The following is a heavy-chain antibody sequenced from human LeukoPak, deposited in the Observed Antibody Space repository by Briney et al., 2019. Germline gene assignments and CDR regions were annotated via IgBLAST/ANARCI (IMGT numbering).Heavy chain of an antibody. J-gene: IGHJ4*02. D-gene: IGHD1-14*01. CDR2: IYYTGSA. CDR3: ARHRNAYSDY. Sequence: SETLSLTCTVSGGSIDTKSYYWGWIRQPPGRGLEWIGNIYYTGSAYYSPSLQSRVIISVDTSKNQFSLRLSSVTAADTAAYYCARHRNAYSDYWGQGILVTVSS. CDR1: GGSIDTKSYY. V-gene: IGHV4-39*01.